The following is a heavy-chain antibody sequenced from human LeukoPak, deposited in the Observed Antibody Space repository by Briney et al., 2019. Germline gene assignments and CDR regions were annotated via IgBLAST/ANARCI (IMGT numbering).Heavy chain of an antibody. V-gene: IGHV3-72*01. CDR2: TRNKAKGYTT. Sequence: GGSLRLSCAASGFTFSDHYMDWVRQAPGKGLEWVGRTRNKAKGYTTEYAASVKGRFTISRDDSKNSLYLQMNNLKTEDTAVYYCARRAYYGGGCYRPFDYWGQGTLVTVSS. CDR3: ARRAYYGGGCYRPFDY. CDR1: GFTFSDHY. D-gene: IGHD2-21*01. J-gene: IGHJ4*02.